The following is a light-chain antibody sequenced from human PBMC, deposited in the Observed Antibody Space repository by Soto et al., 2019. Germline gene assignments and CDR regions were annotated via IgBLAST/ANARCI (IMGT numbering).Light chain of an antibody. CDR3: QQLKNYPLN. CDR1: QGISSY. CDR2: AAP. Sequence: DIQFTQPPSFGSAAVGDRVTITCRASQGISSYLAWYQQRPGKAPKFLMYAAPTLQSGVPSRFSGSGSGTEFALTISSLQPEDFATYYCQQLKNYPLNCGGGTKGDI. J-gene: IGKJ4*01. V-gene: IGKV1-9*01.